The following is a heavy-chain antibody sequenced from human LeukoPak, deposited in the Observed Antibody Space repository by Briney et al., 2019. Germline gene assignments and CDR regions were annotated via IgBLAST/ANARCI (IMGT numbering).Heavy chain of an antibody. CDR1: GFPFSTFA. D-gene: IGHD2-8*02. CDR2: IFPSGGEI. CDR3: ATYRQVLLPFES. Sequence: PGGSLRLSCDASGFPFSTFAMIWVRQPPGKGLEWVSSIFPSGGEIHYADSVRGRFTISRDNSKGTLSLQMNSLRAEDTAIYYCATYRQVLLPFESWGQGTLVTVSS. J-gene: IGHJ4*02. V-gene: IGHV3-23*01.